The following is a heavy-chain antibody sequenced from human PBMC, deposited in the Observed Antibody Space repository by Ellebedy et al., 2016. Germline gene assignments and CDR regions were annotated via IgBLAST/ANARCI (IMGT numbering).Heavy chain of an antibody. CDR3: VRSFNGFDP. Sequence: GGSLRLSCEASGFTLSDYWMHWVRQAPGKGLVWVSRINSDGSSMAFADFVEGRFIISRDNAKNTLHLQMNSLRVEDTAMYYCVRSFNGFDPWGQGTRVIVSS. D-gene: IGHD3-10*01. V-gene: IGHV3-74*01. CDR1: GFTLSDYW. CDR2: INSDGSSM. J-gene: IGHJ5*02.